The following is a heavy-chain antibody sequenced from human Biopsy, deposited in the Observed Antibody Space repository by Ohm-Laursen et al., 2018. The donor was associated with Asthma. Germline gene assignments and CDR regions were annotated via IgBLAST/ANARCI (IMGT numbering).Heavy chain of an antibody. D-gene: IGHD3-22*01. CDR1: GGTFSNFA. CDR2: ILTVFGTS. J-gene: IGHJ6*02. CDR3: ATGQDGYSSGWPIVLNKFYYSDMDV. V-gene: IGHV1-69*13. Sequence: GASVKVSCNAPGGTFSNFAISWVRQAPGPGLEWLGGILTVFGTSNYAQRFQGRVTITADVSTSTAYMGVSGLRSEDTDMYYCATGQDGYSSGWPIVLNKFYYSDMDVWGQGTAVTVSS.